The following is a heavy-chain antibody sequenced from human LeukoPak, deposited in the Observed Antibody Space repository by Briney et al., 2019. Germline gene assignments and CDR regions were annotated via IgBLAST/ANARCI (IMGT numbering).Heavy chain of an antibody. CDR3: ARKVVAAKYFDH. J-gene: IGHJ4*02. CDR1: GFTFSSYW. V-gene: IGHV3-23*01. Sequence: GGSLRLSCAASGFTFSSYWMSWVRQAPGKGLEWVSGISGSGGSTYYADSVKGRFTISRDNSENTLYLQMNSQRAEDTAIYYCARKVVAAKYFDHWGQGTQVTVSS. D-gene: IGHD2-15*01. CDR2: ISGSGGST.